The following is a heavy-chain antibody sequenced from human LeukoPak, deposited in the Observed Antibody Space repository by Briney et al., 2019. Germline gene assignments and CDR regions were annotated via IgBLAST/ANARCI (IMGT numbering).Heavy chain of an antibody. CDR1: GYTFSNYG. V-gene: IGHV1-18*01. D-gene: IGHD3-10*01. CDR3: ARYNSLLRGVSTSDY. Sequence: SVKVSCKASGYTFSNYGITWVRQAPGQGLEWMGTISGHNGDVNYAPKFQGRVTMTTDTSTTTAYMELRSLRFDDTAVYYCARYNSLLRGVSTSDYWGQGTLVTVSS. J-gene: IGHJ4*02. CDR2: ISGHNGDV.